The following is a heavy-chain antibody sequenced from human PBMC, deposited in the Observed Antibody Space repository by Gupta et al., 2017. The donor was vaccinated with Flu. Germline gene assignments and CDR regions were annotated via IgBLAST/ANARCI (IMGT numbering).Heavy chain of an antibody. CDR3: ARHGVTGVGTFDY. D-gene: IGHD2-8*01. V-gene: IGHV4-39*01. Sequence: QLQLQESGPGLVKPSATLSLTCTVSGGSISSSSYYWGWIRQPPGKGLEWIGSIYYSGSTYYNPSLKSRVTISVDTSKNQFSLKLSSVTAADTAVYYCARHGVTGVGTFDYWGQGTLVTVSS. J-gene: IGHJ4*02. CDR1: GGSISSSSYY. CDR2: IYYSGST.